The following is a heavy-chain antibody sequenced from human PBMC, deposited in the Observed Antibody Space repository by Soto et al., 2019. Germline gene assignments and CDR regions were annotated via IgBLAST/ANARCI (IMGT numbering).Heavy chain of an antibody. Sequence: EVQVVESGGGLVQPGGSLKLSCAASGFTFSGSTMHWVRQASGKGLEWVGRIRIRADNYATAYAASVRGRFTISRDDSKNTAYLQMNSLKTEDTAVYYCHALAPPLLGKDAFDIWGQGTVVTVSS. V-gene: IGHV3-73*01. CDR2: IRIRADNYAT. D-gene: IGHD3-16*01. CDR3: HALAPPLLGKDAFDI. J-gene: IGHJ3*02. CDR1: GFTFSGST.